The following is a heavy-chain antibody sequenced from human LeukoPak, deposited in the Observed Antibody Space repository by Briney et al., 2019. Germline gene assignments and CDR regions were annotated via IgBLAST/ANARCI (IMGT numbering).Heavy chain of an antibody. CDR1: GFTVSSNY. Sequence: GGSLRLSCAASGFTVSSNYMSWVRQAPGKGLEWVSVIYSGGSTYHADSVKGRFTISRDNSKNTLYLQMNSLRAEDTAVYYCARESRDRYPHAFDIWGQGTMVTVSS. CDR2: IYSGGST. J-gene: IGHJ3*02. V-gene: IGHV3-53*01. D-gene: IGHD1-14*01. CDR3: ARESRDRYPHAFDI.